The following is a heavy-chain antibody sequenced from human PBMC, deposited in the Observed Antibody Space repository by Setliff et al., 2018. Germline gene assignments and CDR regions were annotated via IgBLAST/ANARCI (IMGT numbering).Heavy chain of an antibody. D-gene: IGHD3-10*01. CDR3: ARGGYGSGNAYYFVS. V-gene: IGHV4-34*01. CDR2: INHRGST. CDR1: GGTFSDYY. Sequence: SETLSLTCAAYGGTFSDYYWAWIRQPPGKGLEWVGEINHRGSTNYNPSLKSRVTISVDTSKDQFSLKVISMTAADTAVYYCARGGYGSGNAYYFVSWGQGTLVTVSS. J-gene: IGHJ4*02.